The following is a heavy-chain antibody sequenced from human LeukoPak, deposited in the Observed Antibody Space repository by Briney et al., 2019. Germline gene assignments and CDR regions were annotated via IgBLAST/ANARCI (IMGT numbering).Heavy chain of an antibody. CDR1: GGSISSGGYY. J-gene: IGHJ4*02. D-gene: IGHD3-3*01. V-gene: IGHV4-30-2*01. Sequence: PSQTLSLTCTVSGGSISSGGYYWSWIRQPPGKGLEWIGYIYHSGSTYYNPSLKSRVTISVDRSKNQFSLKLSSVTAADTAVYYCASGLYYDFWSGGRFDYWGQGTLVTVSS. CDR3: ASGLYYDFWSGGRFDY. CDR2: IYHSGST.